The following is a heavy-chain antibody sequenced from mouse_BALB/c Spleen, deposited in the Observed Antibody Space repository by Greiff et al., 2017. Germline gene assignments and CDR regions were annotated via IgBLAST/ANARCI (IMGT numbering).Heavy chain of an antibody. CDR1: GYTFTSYY. Sequence: QVQLQQPGAELVRPGASVKLSCKASGYTFTSYYMYWVKQRPGQGLEWIGGINPSNGGTNFNEKFKSKATLTVDKSSSTAYMQLSSLTSEDSAVYYCTRELRPWYFDVWGAGTTVTVSS. V-gene: IGHV1S81*02. J-gene: IGHJ1*01. D-gene: IGHD1-2*01. CDR3: TRELRPWYFDV. CDR2: INPSNGGT.